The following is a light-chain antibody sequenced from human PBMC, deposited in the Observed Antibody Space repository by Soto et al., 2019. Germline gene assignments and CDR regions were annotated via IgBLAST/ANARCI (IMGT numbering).Light chain of an antibody. V-gene: IGKV3-15*01. CDR1: QSVSSN. CDR3: QQYNNWPWT. CDR2: GAS. J-gene: IGKJ1*01. Sequence: EIVMTQSPATLSVSPGERATLSCRASQSVSSNLAWYQQKPGQAPRLLIYGASTRATGIPARFSGSGSGTEFTLTISSLRSEDFAVYHCQQYNNWPWTFGQGTKVDIK.